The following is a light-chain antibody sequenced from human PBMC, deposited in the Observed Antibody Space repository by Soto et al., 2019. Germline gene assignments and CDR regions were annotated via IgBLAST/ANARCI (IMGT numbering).Light chain of an antibody. CDR2: LNSDGSH. J-gene: IGLJ7*01. Sequence: QSVLTQSPSASASLGASVRLTCTLSSGQRSYTIAWHQQQPERAPRFLMKLNSDGSHTKGDGIPDRFSGSSSGAERYLTISSLQSEDEADYYCQTWGNGIRVFGGGTQLTVL. CDR3: QTWGNGIRV. CDR1: SGQRSYT. V-gene: IGLV4-69*01.